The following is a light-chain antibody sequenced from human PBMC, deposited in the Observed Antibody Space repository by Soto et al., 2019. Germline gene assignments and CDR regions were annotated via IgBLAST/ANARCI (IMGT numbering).Light chain of an antibody. Sequence: DIVMTQSPDSLAVSLGERATINCKSSQSVLYSSNNKTYLAWYRQRPGQPPTLLINWASTRQSGVPARFRGSGSGTEFTLTITDLQAEDLAVYYCQQFHTIPWTFGQGTKVDIK. CDR3: QQFHTIPWT. CDR1: QSVLYSSNNKTY. V-gene: IGKV4-1*01. CDR2: WAS. J-gene: IGKJ1*01.